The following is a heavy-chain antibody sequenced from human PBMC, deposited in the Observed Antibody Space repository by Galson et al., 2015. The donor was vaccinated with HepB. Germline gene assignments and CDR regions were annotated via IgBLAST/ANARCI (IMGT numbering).Heavy chain of an antibody. D-gene: IGHD5-12*01. CDR3: ARGGYDLENFDY. J-gene: IGHJ4*02. CDR1: GDSVSSYSAA. V-gene: IGHV6-1*01. CDR2: TYYRSKWYN. Sequence: CAISGDSVSSYSAAWNRIRQSPSRGLEWLGRTYYRSKWYNDYAVSVKSRITINPDTSKNQFSLQLNSVTPEDTAVYYCARGGYDLENFDYWGQGTLVTVSS.